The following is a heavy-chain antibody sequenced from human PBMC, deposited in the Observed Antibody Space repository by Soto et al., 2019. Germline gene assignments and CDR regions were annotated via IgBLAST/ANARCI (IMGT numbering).Heavy chain of an antibody. CDR3: ARERTYSSSLAPHDY. J-gene: IGHJ4*02. V-gene: IGHV3-21*01. CDR2: ISSSSSYI. CDR1: GFTFSSCS. Sequence: GGSLRLSCAASGFTFSSCSMNWVRQAPGKGLEWVSSISSSSSYIYYADSVKGRFTISRDNAKNSLYLQMNSLRAEDTAVYYCARERTYSSSLAPHDYWGQGTLVTVSS. D-gene: IGHD6-6*01.